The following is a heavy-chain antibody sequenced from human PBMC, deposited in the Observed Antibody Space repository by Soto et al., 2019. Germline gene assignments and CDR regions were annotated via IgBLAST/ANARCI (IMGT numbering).Heavy chain of an antibody. D-gene: IGHD3-9*01. CDR2: ISYDGSNK. J-gene: IGHJ6*02. V-gene: IGHV3-30-3*01. Sequence: GGSLRLPCAASGFTFSSYAMHWVRQAPGKGLEWVAVISYDGSNKYYADSVKGRFTISRDNSKNTLYLQMNSLRAEDTAVYYCARDKNIRSPYYDILTGYYKGSYYGMDVWGQGTTVTVSS. CDR1: GFTFSSYA. CDR3: ARDKNIRSPYYDILTGYYKGSYYGMDV.